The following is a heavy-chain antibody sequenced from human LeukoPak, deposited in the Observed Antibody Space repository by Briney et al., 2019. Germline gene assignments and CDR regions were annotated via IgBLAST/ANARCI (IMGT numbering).Heavy chain of an antibody. J-gene: IGHJ4*02. CDR2: ITRSSSYI. D-gene: IGHD3-10*01. V-gene: IGHV3-21*01. Sequence: GGSLRLSCAASGFTFSSYSMKWVRQAPGKGLEWVSPITRSSSYIYYADSVKGRFTISRDNAKNSLYLQMNSLRAEDTAVYYCARDQYGSGSYVSLYYFDYWGQGTLVTVSS. CDR1: GFTFSSYS. CDR3: ARDQYGSGSYVSLYYFDY.